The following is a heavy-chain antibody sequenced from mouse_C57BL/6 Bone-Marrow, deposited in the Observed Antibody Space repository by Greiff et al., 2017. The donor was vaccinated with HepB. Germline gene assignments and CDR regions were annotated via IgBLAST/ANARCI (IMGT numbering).Heavy chain of an antibody. V-gene: IGHV1-4*01. CDR3: ARQQFITTVVARYFDV. D-gene: IGHD1-1*01. CDR1: GYTFTSYT. J-gene: IGHJ1*03. CDR2: INPSSGYT. Sequence: VQLVESGAELARPGASVKMSCKASGYTFTSYTMHWVKQRPGKGLEWIGYINPSSGYTKYNQKFKDKATLTADKSSSTAYMQLSSLTSEDSAVYYCARQQFITTVVARYFDVWGTGTTVTVSS.